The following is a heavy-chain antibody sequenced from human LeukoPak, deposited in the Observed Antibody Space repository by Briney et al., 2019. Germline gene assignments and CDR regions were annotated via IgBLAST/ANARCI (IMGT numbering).Heavy chain of an antibody. V-gene: IGHV1-18*04. CDR3: ARCSGASCYNHFDM. Sequence: ASVKVSCKASGYTFTSYGISWVRQAPGQGLEWMGRISANNGDTNYAQKLRGRVTMTTDTSTSTAYMELTSLRSDDSAVYYCARCSGASCYNHFDMWGQGTMVTVSS. D-gene: IGHD2-15*01. CDR1: GYTFTSYG. J-gene: IGHJ3*02. CDR2: ISANNGDT.